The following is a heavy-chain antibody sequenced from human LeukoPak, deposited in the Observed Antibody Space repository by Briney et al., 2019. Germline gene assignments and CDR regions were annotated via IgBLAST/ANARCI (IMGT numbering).Heavy chain of an antibody. CDR3: ARSRFLEWFEFDP. CDR2: IYYSGST. CDR1: GGSISSYY. V-gene: IGHV4-59*12. J-gene: IGHJ5*02. Sequence: PSETLSLTCTVSGGSISSYYWSWIRQPPGKGLEWIGYIYYSGSTNYNPSLKSRVTISVDTSKNQFSLKLSSVTAADTAVYYCARSRFLEWFEFDPWGQGTLVTVSS. D-gene: IGHD3-3*01.